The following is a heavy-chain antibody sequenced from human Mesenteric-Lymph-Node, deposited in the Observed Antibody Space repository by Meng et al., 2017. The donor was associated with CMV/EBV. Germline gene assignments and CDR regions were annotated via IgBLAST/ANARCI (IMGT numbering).Heavy chain of an antibody. V-gene: IGHV1-2*02. D-gene: IGHD2-2*01. CDR1: IDTFMNYD. CDR3: AISRSSIPQLNV. J-gene: IGHJ6*02. CDR2: INPNNGAA. Sequence: ASVKVSCKASIDTFMNYDLHWIRQAPGQRLEWMGWINPNNGAANYAHIFRGRVSMARVTSISTGYMELSRLRSDDTAIYYCAISRSSIPQLNVWGQGTTVTVSS.